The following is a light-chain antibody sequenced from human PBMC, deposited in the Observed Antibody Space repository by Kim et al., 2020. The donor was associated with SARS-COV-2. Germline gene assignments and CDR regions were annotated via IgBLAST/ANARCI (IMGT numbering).Light chain of an antibody. CDR3: SSYAGSNNSGV. J-gene: IGLJ1*01. CDR1: SITVGGYNY. CDR2: EVI. V-gene: IGLV2-8*01. Sequence: QSSTIPGTETSITVGGYNYVSGYQQHHGKAPNLMIYEVIKRPSGVPDRFSGSKSGNTASLTVSGLQAEDEADYYCSSYAGSNNSGVFGTGTKVTVL.